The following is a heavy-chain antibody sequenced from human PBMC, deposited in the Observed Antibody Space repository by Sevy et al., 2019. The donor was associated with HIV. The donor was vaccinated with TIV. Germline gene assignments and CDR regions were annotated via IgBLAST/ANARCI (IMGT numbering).Heavy chain of an antibody. CDR1: GFTFSSYS. CDR2: ISSSSTI. CDR3: ARDPDTAMTYYYYYGMDV. V-gene: IGHV3-48*01. Sequence: GGSLRLSCAASGFTFSSYSMNWVRQAPGKGLEWVSYISSSSTIYYADSVKGRFTISRDNAKNSLYLQMNSLRAEDTAVYYCARDPDTAMTYYYYYGMDVWGQGTTVTVSS. D-gene: IGHD5-18*01. J-gene: IGHJ6*02.